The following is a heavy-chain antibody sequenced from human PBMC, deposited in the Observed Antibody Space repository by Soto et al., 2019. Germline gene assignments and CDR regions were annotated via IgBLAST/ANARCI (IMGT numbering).Heavy chain of an antibody. J-gene: IGHJ6*03. CDR1: GYSISSSNW. CDR2: IYYSGST. V-gene: IGHV4-28*01. CDR3: ARMKPDQYYDILFGYYYYYYMDV. D-gene: IGHD3-9*01. Sequence: QVQLQESGPGLVKPSDTLSLTCAVSGYSISSSNWWGWIRQPPGKGLEWIGYIYYSGSTYYNPSLKSRVTMSVDTSKNQFSLKLSSVTAVDTAVYYCARMKPDQYYDILFGYYYYYYMDVWGKGTTVTVSS.